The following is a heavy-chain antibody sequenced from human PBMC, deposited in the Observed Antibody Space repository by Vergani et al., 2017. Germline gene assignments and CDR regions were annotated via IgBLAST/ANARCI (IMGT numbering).Heavy chain of an antibody. Sequence: QVQLVQSGAEVKKPGASVKVSCKVSGYTLTELSMHWVRQAPGKGLEWMGGFDPEDGETIYAQKFQGRVTITADKSTSTAYMELSSLRSEDSAVYYCARDVGNCSGGSCYSKRGAYFDYWGQGTLVTVSS. J-gene: IGHJ4*02. V-gene: IGHV1-24*01. CDR1: GYTLTELS. D-gene: IGHD2-15*01. CDR3: ARDVGNCSGGSCYSKRGAYFDY. CDR2: FDPEDGET.